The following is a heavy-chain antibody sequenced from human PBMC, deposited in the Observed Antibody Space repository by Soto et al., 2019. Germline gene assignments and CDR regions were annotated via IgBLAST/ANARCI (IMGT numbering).Heavy chain of an antibody. CDR2: IYHSGST. D-gene: IGHD3-10*01. Sequence: PSETLSLTCAVSGGSISSGGYSWSWIRQPPGKGLEWIGYIYHSGSTYYNPSLKSRVTISVDRSKNQFSLKLSSVTAADTAVYYCAHLSSGADSLIFDYWGQGTLVTVSS. CDR3: AHLSSGADSLIFDY. J-gene: IGHJ4*02. V-gene: IGHV4-30-2*01. CDR1: GGSISSGGYS.